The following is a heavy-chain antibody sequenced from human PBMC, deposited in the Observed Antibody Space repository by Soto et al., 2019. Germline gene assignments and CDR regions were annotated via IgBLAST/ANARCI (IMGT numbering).Heavy chain of an antibody. CDR3: AREAAAGTSHFDY. D-gene: IGHD6-13*01. J-gene: IGHJ4*02. CDR1: GYTFTSYG. V-gene: IGHV1-69*06. Sequence: QVQLVQSGAEVKKPGASVKVSCKASGYTFTSYGISWVRQAPGQGLEWMGWIIPIFGTANYAQKFQGRVTITADKSTSTAYMELSSLRSEDTAVYYCAREAAAGTSHFDYWGQGTLVTVSS. CDR2: IIPIFGTA.